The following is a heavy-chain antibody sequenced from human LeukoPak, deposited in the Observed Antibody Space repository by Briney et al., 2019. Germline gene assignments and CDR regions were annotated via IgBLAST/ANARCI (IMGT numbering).Heavy chain of an antibody. CDR1: GDSISSGTYY. Sequence: SGTLSLTCTVSGDSISSGTYYWGWIRQPAGRGLEWIGRIDASGNPNYNPSLRSRLTMSVDTSKNQFSLNLRFVTAADTAVFYCARGFEYSTSSRLGYYYFCMDVWGIGTTVTVSS. CDR3: ARGFEYSTSSRLGYYYFCMDV. D-gene: IGHD6-6*01. J-gene: IGHJ6*03. V-gene: IGHV4-61*02. CDR2: IDASGNP.